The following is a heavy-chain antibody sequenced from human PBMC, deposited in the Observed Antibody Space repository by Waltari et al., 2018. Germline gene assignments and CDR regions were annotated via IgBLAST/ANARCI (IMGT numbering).Heavy chain of an antibody. D-gene: IGHD6-13*01. CDR1: GYTLTELS. Sequence: QVQLVQSGAEVKKPGASVKVSCKVSGYTLTELSMHWVRQAPGKGLEWMGGFEPEDGETSYEQKFQGRVTMTEDTSTDTAYMELSSLRSEDTAVYYCATWYSSSWYEYFQHWGQGTLVTVSS. CDR3: ATWYSSSWYEYFQH. CDR2: FEPEDGET. J-gene: IGHJ1*01. V-gene: IGHV1-24*01.